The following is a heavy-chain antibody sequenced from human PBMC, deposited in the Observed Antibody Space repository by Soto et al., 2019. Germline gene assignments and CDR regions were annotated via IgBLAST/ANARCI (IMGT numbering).Heavy chain of an antibody. CDR2: LTWNGEVL. D-gene: IGHD3-22*01. Sequence: EVQLAESGGALVQPGRSLRLSCVASGFTFDDYAIHWVRQTPGKGLEWVSGLTWNGEVLGYADSVKGRFTISRDNAKNSLYLDMNSLRPEDTALYYCVKDSESSGYLTHLDYWGQGTLVTVSS. J-gene: IGHJ4*02. V-gene: IGHV3-9*01. CDR3: VKDSESSGYLTHLDY. CDR1: GFTFDDYA.